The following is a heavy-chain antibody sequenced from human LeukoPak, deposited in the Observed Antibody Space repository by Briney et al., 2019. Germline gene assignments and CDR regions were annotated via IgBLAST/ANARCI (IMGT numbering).Heavy chain of an antibody. Sequence: PGGSLRLSCAALGFTFRDYYLSWMRQAPGKGLEWVSRISSSSSDTKYADSVKGRFTISRDKAKKSLYLQMNSLRGEDTDVYSCASDDGLDVFDVWGERTPVTVSS. CDR2: ISSSSSDT. J-gene: IGHJ3*01. CDR3: ASDDGLDVFDV. CDR1: GFTFRDYY. D-gene: IGHD2-8*01. V-gene: IGHV3-11*05.